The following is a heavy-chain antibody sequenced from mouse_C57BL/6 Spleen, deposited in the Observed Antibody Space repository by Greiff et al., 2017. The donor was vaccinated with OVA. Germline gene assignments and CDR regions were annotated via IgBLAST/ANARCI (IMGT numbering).Heavy chain of an antibody. CDR3: ARSGSTYAMDY. CDR1: GYTFTSYG. CDR2: IYPRSGNT. J-gene: IGHJ4*01. V-gene: IGHV1-81*01. Sequence: VQLQQSGAELARPGASVKLSCKASGYTFTSYGISWVKQRTGQGLEWIGEIYPRSGNTYYNEKFKGKATLTADKSSSTAYMELRSLTSEDAAVYFCARSGSTYAMDYWGQGTSVTVSS. D-gene: IGHD5-1*01.